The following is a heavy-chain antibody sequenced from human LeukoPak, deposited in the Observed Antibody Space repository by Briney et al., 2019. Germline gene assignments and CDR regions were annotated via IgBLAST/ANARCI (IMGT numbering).Heavy chain of an antibody. CDR1: GGSISSSSYY. D-gene: IGHD2-2*01. CDR3: ARHVGYCSSTCCLDAFDI. Sequence: SETLSLTCTVSGGSISSSSYYWGWIRQPPGKGLEWIGSIYYSGSTYYNPSLKSRVTISVDTSKNQFSLKLSSVTAADTAVYYCARHVGYCSSTCCLDAFDIWGQGTMVTVSS. V-gene: IGHV4-39*01. CDR2: IYYSGST. J-gene: IGHJ3*02.